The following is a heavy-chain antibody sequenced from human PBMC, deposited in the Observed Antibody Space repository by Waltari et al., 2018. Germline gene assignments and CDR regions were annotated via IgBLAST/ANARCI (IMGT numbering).Heavy chain of an antibody. J-gene: IGHJ5*02. V-gene: IGHV3-21*03. CDR2: IGGTHSNI. Sequence: EVRLAESGGGLVKPGGSLRLSCTAPGFAFSDSALNWVRQAPGTGLEWVSSIGGTHSNIFYADSVKGRFTVSRDNAKNSLYLQMDNLRAEDSGLYFCTRDLYGSGGDWFDPWGQGTLVTVSS. CDR3: TRDLYGSGGDWFDP. CDR1: GFAFSDSA. D-gene: IGHD3-10*01.